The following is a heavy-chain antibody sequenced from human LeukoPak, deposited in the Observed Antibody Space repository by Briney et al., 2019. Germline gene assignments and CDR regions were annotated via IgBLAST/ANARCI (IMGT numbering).Heavy chain of an antibody. D-gene: IGHD7-27*01. Sequence: GESLKISCKGSGYSFTSYWIGWVRQMPGKGLEGVGIIYPGDSDTRYSPSFQGQVTISADKSISTEYLQWSRLKASDTAMYCCARTGGRDAFDIWGQGKTVTVSS. J-gene: IGHJ3*02. CDR1: GYSFTSYW. CDR3: ARTGGRDAFDI. V-gene: IGHV5-51*06. CDR2: IYPGDSDT.